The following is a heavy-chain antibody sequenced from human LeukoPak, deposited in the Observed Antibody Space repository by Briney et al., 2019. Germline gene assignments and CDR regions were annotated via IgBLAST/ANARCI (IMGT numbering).Heavy chain of an antibody. Sequence: ASVKVSCKASGGTFSSYAISWVRQAPGQGLEWMGGIIPIFGTANYAQKFQGRVTITADESTSTAYMELSSLRSEDTAVYYCASMGYCSSTSCSAGCYGMDVWGQGTTVTVSS. D-gene: IGHD2-2*01. J-gene: IGHJ6*02. CDR3: ASMGYCSSTSCSAGCYGMDV. V-gene: IGHV1-69*13. CDR2: IIPIFGTA. CDR1: GGTFSSYA.